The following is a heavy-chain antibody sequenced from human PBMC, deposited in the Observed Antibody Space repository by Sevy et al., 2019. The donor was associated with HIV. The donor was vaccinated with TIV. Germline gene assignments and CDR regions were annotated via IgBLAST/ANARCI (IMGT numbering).Heavy chain of an antibody. V-gene: IGHV3-15*06. CDR2: ITRKIDGETT. D-gene: IGHD7-27*01. Sequence: GGSLRLSCAASGFSLSNSFMSWARQAPGRGLEWVGRITRKIDGETTLYAAPVKGRFTISRDDSRKSMYLQMDSLKIEDTAMYYCGTGDAYDVSGQGPTVTVSS. J-gene: IGHJ3*01. CDR3: GTGDAYDV. CDR1: GFSLSNSF.